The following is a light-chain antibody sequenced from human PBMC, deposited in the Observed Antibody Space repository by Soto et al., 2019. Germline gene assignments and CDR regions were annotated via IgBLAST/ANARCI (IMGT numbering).Light chain of an antibody. Sequence: QSALTQPASVSGSPGQSITISCTGTSSDVGAYNYVSWYQQHPGKAPKVMIFDVSNRPSGISNRFSGSKSGNTASLTISGLQDEDEADYYCSSYTGSNTRVLGGGTKLTVL. CDR1: SSDVGAYNY. CDR3: SSYTGSNTRV. CDR2: DVS. J-gene: IGLJ3*02. V-gene: IGLV2-14*03.